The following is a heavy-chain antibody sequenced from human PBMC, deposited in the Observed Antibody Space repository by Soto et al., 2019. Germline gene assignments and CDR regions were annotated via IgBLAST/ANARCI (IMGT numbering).Heavy chain of an antibody. J-gene: IGHJ5*02. CDR2: INAGNGNT. CDR1: GYTFTSYA. D-gene: IGHD3-10*01. V-gene: IGHV1-3*01. Sequence: GASVELCCEASGYTFTSYAMHWVRQATGQRLEWMGWINAGNGNTKYSQKFQGRVTITRDTSASTAYMELSSLRSEDTAVYYCARDRELLWFGETLQKHWFDPWGQGTLVTVSS. CDR3: ARDRELLWFGETLQKHWFDP.